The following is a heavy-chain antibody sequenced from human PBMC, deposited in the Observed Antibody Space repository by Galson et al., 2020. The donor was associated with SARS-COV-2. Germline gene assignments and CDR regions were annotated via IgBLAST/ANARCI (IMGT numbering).Heavy chain of an antibody. CDR2: MYTTESI. CDR3: ARDPNRSMGDFDY. CDR1: GVSISSYY. J-gene: IGHJ4*02. V-gene: IGHV4-4*07. D-gene: IGHD3-10*01. Sequence: ASETLSLTCTVSGVSISSYYWSWIRQPAGKGLEWIGRMYTTESINYNPSLKSRVTMSLDTSKNQFSLKLSSVTAADTAVYYCARDPNRSMGDFDYWGQGTLVTVSS.